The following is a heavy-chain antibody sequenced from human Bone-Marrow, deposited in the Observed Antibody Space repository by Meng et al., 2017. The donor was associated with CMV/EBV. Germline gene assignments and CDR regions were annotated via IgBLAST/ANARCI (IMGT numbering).Heavy chain of an antibody. D-gene: IGHD6-6*01. CDR2: ISSSGSTI. V-gene: IGHV3-48*04. CDR3: ARSIAAHRPTDY. J-gene: IGHJ4*02. Sequence: GESLKIFCAASGFTFSSYWMSWVRQAPGKGLEWVSYISSSGSTIYYADSVKGRFTISRDNAKNSLYLQMNSLRAEDTAVYYCARSIAAHRPTDYWGQGTLVTVSS. CDR1: GFTFSSYW.